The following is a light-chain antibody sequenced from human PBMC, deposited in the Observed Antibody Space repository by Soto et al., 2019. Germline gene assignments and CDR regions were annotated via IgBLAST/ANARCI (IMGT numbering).Light chain of an antibody. V-gene: IGLV2-8*01. J-gene: IGLJ2*01. CDR3: SSYGGSNNLV. Sequence: QSALTQPPSASGSPGQSVTISCTGTSSDVGGYNYVSWFQHHPGKGPKLMIFEVSKRPSGVPDRFSGSKSGNTASLTVSGLQAEDEADYYCSSYGGSNNLVFGGGTKLTVL. CDR2: EVS. CDR1: SSDVGGYNY.